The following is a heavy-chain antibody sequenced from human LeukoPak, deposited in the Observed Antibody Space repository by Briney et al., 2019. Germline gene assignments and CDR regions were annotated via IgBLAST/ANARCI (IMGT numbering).Heavy chain of an antibody. Sequence: SVKVSCKASGCTFSSYAISWVRQAPGQGLEWMGGIIPIFGTANYAQKFQGRVTITADESTSTAYMELSSLRSEDTAVYYCARDRGEPEKYYYDSSGYYYWGQGTLVTVSS. D-gene: IGHD3-22*01. V-gene: IGHV1-69*13. CDR2: IIPIFGTA. J-gene: IGHJ4*02. CDR1: GCTFSSYA. CDR3: ARDRGEPEKYYYDSSGYYY.